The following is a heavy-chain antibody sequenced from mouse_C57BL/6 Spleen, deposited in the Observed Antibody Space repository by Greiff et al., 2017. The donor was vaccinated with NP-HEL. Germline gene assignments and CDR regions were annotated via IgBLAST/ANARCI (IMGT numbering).Heavy chain of an antibody. V-gene: IGHV5-17*01. CDR2: ISSGSSTI. Sequence: DVKLVESGGGLVKPGGSLKLSCAASGFTFSDYGMHWVRQAPEKGLEWVAYISSGSSTIYYADTVKGRFTISRDNAKNTLFLQMTSLRSEDTAMYYCARGRLPAWFAYWGQGTLVTVSA. J-gene: IGHJ3*01. CDR1: GFTFSDYG. CDR3: ARGRLPAWFAY. D-gene: IGHD2-4*01.